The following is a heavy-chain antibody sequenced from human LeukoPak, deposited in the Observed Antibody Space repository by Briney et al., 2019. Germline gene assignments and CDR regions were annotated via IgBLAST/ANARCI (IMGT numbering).Heavy chain of an antibody. V-gene: IGHV3-30*03. Sequence: PGGSLRLSCAASGFTFSSYGMHWVRQAPGKGLEWVAVISYDGSNKYYAGSVKGRFTISRDNSKNTLYLQMNSLRAEDTAVYYCARIPNYADPQQGDYWGQGTLVTASS. CDR2: ISYDGSNK. J-gene: IGHJ4*02. CDR1: GFTFSSYG. D-gene: IGHD4-17*01. CDR3: ARIPNYADPQQGDY.